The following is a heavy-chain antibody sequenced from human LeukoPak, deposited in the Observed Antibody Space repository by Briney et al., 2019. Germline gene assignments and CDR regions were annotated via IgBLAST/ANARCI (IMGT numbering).Heavy chain of an antibody. V-gene: IGHV3-66*01. Sequence: GGSLRLSCAASGFTVSSNYMSWVRQAPGKGLEWVSVIYSGGSTYYADSVKGRFTISRDNAKNSLYLQMNSLRAEDTAVYYCARDRYGSGSYYYFDSWGQGTLVTVSS. CDR1: GFTVSSNY. J-gene: IGHJ4*02. CDR3: ARDRYGSGSYYYFDS. D-gene: IGHD3-10*01. CDR2: IYSGGST.